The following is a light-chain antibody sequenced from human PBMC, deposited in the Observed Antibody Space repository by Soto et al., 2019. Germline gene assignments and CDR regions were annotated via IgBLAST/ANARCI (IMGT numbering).Light chain of an antibody. V-gene: IGLV2-14*03. J-gene: IGLJ2*01. Sequence: QSALTQPASVSGSLGQSITISCTGTSIDVGGYDFVAWYQQHPGKAPKLIIYDVTDRPSGVSDRFSGSKSANTASLTISGLQAEDEADYYCSSYTGGSTLEVFGGGTKLTVL. CDR1: SIDVGGYDF. CDR3: SSYTGGSTLEV. CDR2: DVT.